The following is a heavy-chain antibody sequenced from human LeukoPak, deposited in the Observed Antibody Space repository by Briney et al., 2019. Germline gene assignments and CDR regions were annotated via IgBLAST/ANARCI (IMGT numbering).Heavy chain of an antibody. J-gene: IGHJ4*02. Sequence: SETLSLTCTVSGGSISSYYRSWIRQPPGKGLEWIGYIYYSGSTNYNPSLKSRVTISVDTSKNQFSLKLSSVTAADTAVYYCARGVGAPAQFDYWGQGTLVTVSS. CDR1: GGSISSYY. CDR3: ARGVGAPAQFDY. V-gene: IGHV4-59*01. CDR2: IYYSGST. D-gene: IGHD1-26*01.